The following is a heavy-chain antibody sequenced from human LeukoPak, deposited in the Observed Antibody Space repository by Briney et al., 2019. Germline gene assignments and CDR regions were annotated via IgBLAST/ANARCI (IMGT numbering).Heavy chain of an antibody. Sequence: KPSETLSLTCRVSGGSVSSYYWNWIRQPPGKGLEWIGFFYHSGGTHYNPSLKSRVTISLDTSKSQVSLNLNSVTAADTAVYYCARGYSSGWNGRVAFDPWGQGTLVTVSS. D-gene: IGHD6-19*01. CDR3: ARGYSSGWNGRVAFDP. CDR2: FYHSGGT. J-gene: IGHJ5*02. CDR1: GGSVSSYY. V-gene: IGHV4-59*02.